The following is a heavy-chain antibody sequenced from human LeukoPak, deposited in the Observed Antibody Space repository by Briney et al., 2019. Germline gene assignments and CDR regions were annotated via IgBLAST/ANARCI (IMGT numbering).Heavy chain of an antibody. J-gene: IGHJ4*02. Sequence: PSETLSLTCAVYGGSFSGYYWSWIRQSPGKGLEWIGEINPSGGTNYNPSLKSRVSMSVDTSKNQFSLKLSSVTAADTAIYYCARLGCSGDACYSYFDYWGQGNLGTVSS. D-gene: IGHD2-15*01. V-gene: IGHV4-34*01. CDR3: ARLGCSGDACYSYFDY. CDR2: INPSGGT. CDR1: GGSFSGYY.